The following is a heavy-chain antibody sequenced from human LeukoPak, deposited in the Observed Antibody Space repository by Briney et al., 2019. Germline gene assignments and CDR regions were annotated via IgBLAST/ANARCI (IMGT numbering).Heavy chain of an antibody. Sequence: SETLSLTCTVSGGSISSGSYYWSWIRQPAGKGLEWIGRTYTSGSTNYNPSLKSRVTISVDTSKNQFSLKLSSVAAADTAVYYCARASPITIFGVVIPALEDYWGQGTLVTVSS. CDR3: ARASPITIFGVVIPALEDY. V-gene: IGHV4-61*02. J-gene: IGHJ4*02. CDR2: TYTSGST. CDR1: GGSISSGSYY. D-gene: IGHD3-3*01.